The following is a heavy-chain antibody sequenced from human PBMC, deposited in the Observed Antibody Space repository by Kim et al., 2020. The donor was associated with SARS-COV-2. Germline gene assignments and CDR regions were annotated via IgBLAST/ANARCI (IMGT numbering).Heavy chain of an antibody. J-gene: IGHJ5*02. CDR1: GFTFSSYG. V-gene: IGHV3-30*18. CDR2: ISYDGSNK. D-gene: IGHD2-15*01. Sequence: GGSLRLSCAASGFTFSSYGMHWVRQAPGKGLEWVAVISYDGSNKYYADSVKGRFTISRDNSKNTLYLQMKSLRAEDSAVYYCAKSGRWRDWFDPWGQGTLVTVSS. CDR3: AKSGRWRDWFDP.